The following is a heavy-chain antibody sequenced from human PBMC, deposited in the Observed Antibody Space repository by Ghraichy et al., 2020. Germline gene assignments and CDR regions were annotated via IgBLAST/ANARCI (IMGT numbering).Heavy chain of an antibody. CDR3: ARDVGFGDSACGFDV. D-gene: IGHD3-10*01. V-gene: IGHV3-21*01. CDR2: ISTRGTYK. Sequence: GGSLRLSCAASGFTFSSYSMNWVRQAPGKGLEWVSSISTRGTYKNYVDSVEGRFIISRDNDGNSLSLQMNSLRVEDTAVYYCARDVGFGDSACGFDVWGQGTTVTVSS. CDR1: GFTFSSYS. J-gene: IGHJ6*02.